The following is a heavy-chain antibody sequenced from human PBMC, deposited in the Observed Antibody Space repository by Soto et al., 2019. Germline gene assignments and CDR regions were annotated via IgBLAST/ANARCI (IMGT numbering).Heavy chain of an antibody. CDR1: GGSISSGGYY. CDR3: GRGTTGGSCSSV. V-gene: IGHV4-30-4*01. J-gene: IGHJ4*02. Sequence: QVQLQESGPGQVKPSQTLSLTCTVSGGSISSGGYYWTWVRQPPGKGLEWIGYIFHNGDTYYNTSLQSRIAISIDTTRTQFSLRLSSVTAADTAVYYCGRGTTGGSCSSVWGRGTLVTVSS. CDR2: IFHNGDT. D-gene: IGHD2-15*01.